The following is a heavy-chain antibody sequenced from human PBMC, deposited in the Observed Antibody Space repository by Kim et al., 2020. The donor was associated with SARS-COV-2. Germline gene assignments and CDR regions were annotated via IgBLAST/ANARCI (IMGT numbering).Heavy chain of an antibody. CDR1: GYTFTNYA. CDR2: INGGNGNT. CDR3: ASSRLLNFVGGY. D-gene: IGHD2-15*01. Sequence: ASVKVSCKASGYTFTNYAMHWVRQAPGQRLEWMGWINGGNGNTEYSQNFQGRVTITRDTSASTGYMELSSLRSEDTAVYYCASSRLLNFVGGYWGQGTLVTVSS. J-gene: IGHJ4*02. V-gene: IGHV1-3*01.